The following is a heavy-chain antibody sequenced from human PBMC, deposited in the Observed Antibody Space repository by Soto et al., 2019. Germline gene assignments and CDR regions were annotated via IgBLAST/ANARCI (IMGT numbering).Heavy chain of an antibody. CDR3: AKGGASSQWFAP. J-gene: IGHJ5*02. D-gene: IGHD2-15*01. CDR1: GGSISSAESY. CDR2: ISYSGTT. V-gene: IGHV4-31*03. Sequence: SETLSLTCSVSGGSISSAESYWSWIRQHPGKCPEWIAFISYSGTTSYKPSLRSRVTISADTSKNQVSLNLTSVTAADTAVYYCAKGGASSQWFAPWGQGTLVTVYS.